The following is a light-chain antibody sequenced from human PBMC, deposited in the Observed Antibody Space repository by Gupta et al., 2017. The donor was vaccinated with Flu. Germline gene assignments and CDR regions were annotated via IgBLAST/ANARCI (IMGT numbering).Light chain of an antibody. J-gene: IGKJ5*01. CDR3: QQYNNST. Sequence: EIVMTQSPATLSVSPGERPTLSCRASQSVSSNLAWYQQKPGQAPRLLIYGASTRATGIPARFSGSGSGTEFTLTISSLQSEDFAVYYCQQYNNSTFGQGTRLEIK. CDR2: GAS. CDR1: QSVSSN. V-gene: IGKV3-15*01.